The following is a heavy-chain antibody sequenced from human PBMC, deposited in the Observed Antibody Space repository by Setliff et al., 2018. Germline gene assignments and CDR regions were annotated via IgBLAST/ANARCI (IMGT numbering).Heavy chain of an antibody. Sequence: GGSLRLSCPASGHTSSSYDMTWVRQAPGKGLEWVSIISASGDTTYYADSVKSRFTISRENAKNTLYLQMNSQRAEDTAVYYCARAHSSTLSVHDYWGQGTLVTVSS. D-gene: IGHD2-2*01. CDR1: GHTSSSYD. CDR2: ISASGDTT. V-gene: IGHV3-23*01. J-gene: IGHJ4*02. CDR3: ARAHSSTLSVHDY.